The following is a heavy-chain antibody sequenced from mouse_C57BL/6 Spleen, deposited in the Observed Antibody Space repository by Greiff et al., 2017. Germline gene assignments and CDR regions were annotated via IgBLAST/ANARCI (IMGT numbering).Heavy chain of an antibody. CDR1: GFTFSNYW. V-gene: IGHV6-3*01. D-gene: IGHD2-5*01. Sequence: EVKLLESGGGLVQPGGSMKLSCVASGFTFSNYWMNWVRQSPEKELEWVAQIRLKSDNYATHYAESVTGRFTISSDDSKSSVYLQMNNLRAEDTGIYYCTAYYSNPYYAMDYWGQGTSVTVSS. CDR3: TAYYSNPYYAMDY. J-gene: IGHJ4*01. CDR2: IRLKSDNYAT.